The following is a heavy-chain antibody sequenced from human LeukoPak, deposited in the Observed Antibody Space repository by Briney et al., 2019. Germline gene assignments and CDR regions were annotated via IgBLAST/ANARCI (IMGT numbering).Heavy chain of an antibody. CDR2: IYYSGST. D-gene: IGHD5-18*01. Sequence: SETLSLTCTVSGGSISSYYWSWIRQPPGKGLEWIGYIYYSGSTNYNPSLKSRVTISVDTSKNQFSLKLSSVTAAATAVYYCARSNSYGIFDYWGQGTLVTVSS. V-gene: IGHV4-59*01. J-gene: IGHJ4*02. CDR3: ARSNSYGIFDY. CDR1: GGSISSYY.